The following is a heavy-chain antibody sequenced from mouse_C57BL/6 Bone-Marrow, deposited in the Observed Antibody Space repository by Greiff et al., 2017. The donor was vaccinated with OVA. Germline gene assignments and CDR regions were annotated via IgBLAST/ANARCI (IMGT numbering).Heavy chain of an antibody. CDR2: IYPRSGNT. CDR3: ARGPYGSSSYWYFDV. D-gene: IGHD1-1*01. CDR1: GYTFTSYG. V-gene: IGHV1-81*01. J-gene: IGHJ1*03. Sequence: VNVVESGAELARPGASVKLSCKASGYTFTSYGISWVKQRTGQGLEWIGEIYPRSGNTYYNEKFKGKATLTADKSSSTAYMELRSLTSEDSAVYFCARGPYGSSSYWYFDVWGTGTTVTVSS.